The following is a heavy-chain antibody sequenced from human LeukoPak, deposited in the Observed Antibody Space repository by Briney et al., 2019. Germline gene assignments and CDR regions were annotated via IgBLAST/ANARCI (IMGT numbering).Heavy chain of an antibody. J-gene: IGHJ6*04. CDR1: GYTFTSYG. D-gene: IGHD5-12*01. V-gene: IGHV1-18*04. CDR2: ISAYNGNT. CDR3: ARRASYYSGYDQYYYYGMDV. Sequence: EASVTVSCKASGYTFTSYGISWVRQAPGQGLEWMGWISAYNGNTNYAQKLQGRVTMTTDTSTSTAYMELRSLRSDDTAVYYCARRASYYSGYDQYYYYGMDVWGKGTTVTVSS.